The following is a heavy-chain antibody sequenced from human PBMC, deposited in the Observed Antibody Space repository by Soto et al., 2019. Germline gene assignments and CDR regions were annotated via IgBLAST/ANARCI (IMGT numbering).Heavy chain of an antibody. V-gene: IGHV3-30-3*01. CDR2: ISYDGSNK. Sequence: GGSLRLSCAASGFTFSSYAMHWVRQAPGKGLEWVAVISYDGSNKYYADSVKGRFTISRDNSKNTLYLQMNSLRAEDTAVYYCARLAVAANPSDYWGQGTLVTVSS. D-gene: IGHD6-19*01. J-gene: IGHJ4*02. CDR3: ARLAVAANPSDY. CDR1: GFTFSSYA.